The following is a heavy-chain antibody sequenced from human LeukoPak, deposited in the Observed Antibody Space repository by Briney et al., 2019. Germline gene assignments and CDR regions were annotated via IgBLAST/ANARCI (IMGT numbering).Heavy chain of an antibody. V-gene: IGHV1-18*01. CDR2: ISAYNGNT. D-gene: IGHD3-3*01. J-gene: IGHJ4*02. CDR1: GYTFTSYG. CDR3: ARSYYDFWSGYLFGY. Sequence: ASVKVSCKASGYTFTSYGISRVRQAPGQRLEWMGWISAYNGNTNYAQKLQGRVTMTTDTSTSTAYMELRSLRSDDTAVYYCARSYYDFWSGYLFGYWGQGTLVTVSS.